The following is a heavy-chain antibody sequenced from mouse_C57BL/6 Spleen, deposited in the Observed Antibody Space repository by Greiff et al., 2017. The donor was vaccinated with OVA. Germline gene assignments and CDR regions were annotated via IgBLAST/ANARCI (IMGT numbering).Heavy chain of an antibody. CDR1: GYTFTGYW. V-gene: IGHV1-9*01. D-gene: IGHD1-1*01. Sequence: QVQLQQSGAELMKPGASVKLSCKATGYTFTGYWIEWVKQRPGHGLEWIGEILPGSGSTNYNEKFKGKATFTADTSSNTAYMQLSSLTTEDSAIYYCARFDGGSSLAYWGQGTLVTVSA. J-gene: IGHJ3*01. CDR3: ARFDGGSSLAY. CDR2: ILPGSGST.